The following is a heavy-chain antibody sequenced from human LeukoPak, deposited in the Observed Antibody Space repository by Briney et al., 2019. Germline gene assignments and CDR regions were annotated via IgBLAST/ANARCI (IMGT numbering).Heavy chain of an antibody. CDR1: GYSFTGYY. CDR3: ARAVLIVGATQEGY. Sequence: ASVKVSCKASGYSFTGYYIHWVRQAPGQGLEWMGWINPNDGGTNNAQQFQGRVTMTRDTSISTAYMEVSRLRSDDTAVYYCARAVLIVGATQEGYWGQGTLVTVSS. CDR2: INPNDGGT. D-gene: IGHD2-15*01. J-gene: IGHJ4*02. V-gene: IGHV1-2*02.